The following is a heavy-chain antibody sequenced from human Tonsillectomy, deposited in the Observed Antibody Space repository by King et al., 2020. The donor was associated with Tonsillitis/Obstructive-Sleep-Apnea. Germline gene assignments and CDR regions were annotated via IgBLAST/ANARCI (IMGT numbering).Heavy chain of an antibody. CDR1: GDTFSSYA. CDR3: VSEHRLQYNYYYYMDV. D-gene: IGHD4-11*01. J-gene: IGHJ6*03. Sequence: QLVQSGAEVKKPGSSVKVSCKASGDTFSSYAVSWVRQAPGQGLEWMGRIIPMLAITNYAQKFQGRVTITADKSTSTAYMEVSSLRSEDTAMFYCVSEHRLQYNYYYYMDVWGKGTTVTVSS. CDR2: IIPMLAIT. V-gene: IGHV1-69*04.